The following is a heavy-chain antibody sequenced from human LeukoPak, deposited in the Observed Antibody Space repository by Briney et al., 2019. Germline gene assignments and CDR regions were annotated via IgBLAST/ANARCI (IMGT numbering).Heavy chain of an antibody. CDR1: GFTFSSYV. D-gene: IGHD2-2*01. CDR2: ISGSGDST. Sequence: GGSLRLSCAASGFTFSSYVMSWVRQAPGKGLEWVSLISGSGDSTYYADSVKGRFTISRDNSKNTLYLQMNSLRAEDTAVYYCAREYCSSTSCSRYYYYYMDVWGKGTTVTVSS. CDR3: AREYCSSTSCSRYYYYYMDV. V-gene: IGHV3-23*01. J-gene: IGHJ6*03.